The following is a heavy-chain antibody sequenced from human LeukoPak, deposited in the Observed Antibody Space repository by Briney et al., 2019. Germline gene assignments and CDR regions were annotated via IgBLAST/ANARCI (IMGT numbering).Heavy chain of an antibody. D-gene: IGHD3-22*01. Sequence: SVKVSCKASGGTFSSYAISWVRQAPEQGLEWMGGIIPIFGTANYAQKFQGRVTITTDESTSTAYMELSSLRSEDTAVYYCASPSGGRTYYYDSSGYYLDYWGQGTLVSVSS. CDR3: ASPSGGRTYYYDSSGYYLDY. CDR2: IIPIFGTA. V-gene: IGHV1-69*05. CDR1: GGTFSSYA. J-gene: IGHJ4*02.